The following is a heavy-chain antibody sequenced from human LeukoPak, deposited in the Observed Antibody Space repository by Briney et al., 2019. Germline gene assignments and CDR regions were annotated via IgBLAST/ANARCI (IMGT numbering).Heavy chain of an antibody. CDR3: ASWTFWSGYRKDPYYYYYYYMDV. CDR1: GGTFSSYA. J-gene: IGHJ6*03. CDR2: IIPIFGTA. V-gene: IGHV1-69*05. Sequence: SVKVSCKASGGTFSSYAISWVRQAPGQGLEWMGGIIPIFGTANYAQKFQGRVTITTDESTSTAYMELSSLRSEDTAVYYCASWTFWSGYRKDPYYYYYYYMDVWGKGTTVTVS. D-gene: IGHD3-3*01.